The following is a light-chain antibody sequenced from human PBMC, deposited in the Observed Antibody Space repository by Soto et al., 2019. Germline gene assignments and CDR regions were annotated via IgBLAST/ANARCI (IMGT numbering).Light chain of an antibody. CDR1: QSIGSW. J-gene: IGKJ2*01. V-gene: IGKV1-5*03. Sequence: DIQMTQSPSTLSASVEDGVTITCRAIQSIGSWLAWYQQKPGKAPKLLIYKATNLQSGVPSRFSGSGSGTDFSHNISSLQAVDSATYYCQQYNDLQYTFGHGTKLEI. CDR3: QQYNDLQYT. CDR2: KAT.